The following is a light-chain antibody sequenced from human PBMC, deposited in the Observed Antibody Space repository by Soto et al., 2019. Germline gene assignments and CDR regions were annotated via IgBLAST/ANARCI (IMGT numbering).Light chain of an antibody. CDR1: QSVITY. CDR3: QQRRSWPPTIT. V-gene: IGKV3-11*01. J-gene: IGKJ5*01. CDR2: DAS. Sequence: EIVLTESPATLSLSPGEIATVCCRAFQSVITYLAWYQQRPGQAPRLLIYDASYRATDIPPRFSGSGSGTDFTLTISSLEPEDFAVYYCQQRRSWPPTITFGQGTRLEIK.